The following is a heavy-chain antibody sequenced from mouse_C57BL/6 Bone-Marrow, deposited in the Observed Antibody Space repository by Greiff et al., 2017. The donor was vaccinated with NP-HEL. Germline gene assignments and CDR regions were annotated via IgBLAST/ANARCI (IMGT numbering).Heavy chain of an antibody. CDR1: GFNIKDDY. CDR3: TTLYDGPLVAY. Sequence: EVQLQQSGAELVRPGALVKLSCTASGFNIKDDYMHWVKQRPEQGLEWIGWIDPENGDTEYASKFQGKATITADTSSNTAYLQLSSLTSEDTAVYYCTTLYDGPLVAYWGQGTLVTVSA. J-gene: IGHJ3*01. V-gene: IGHV14-4*01. D-gene: IGHD2-3*01. CDR2: IDPENGDT.